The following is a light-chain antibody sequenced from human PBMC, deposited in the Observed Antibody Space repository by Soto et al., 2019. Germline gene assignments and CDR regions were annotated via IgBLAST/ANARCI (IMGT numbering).Light chain of an antibody. CDR3: QSYDSSLSGRV. CDR1: SSNIGAGYD. CDR2: GNS. V-gene: IGLV1-40*01. Sequence: VLTQPPSVSGAPGQRIPISCTGSSSNIGAGYDVHWYQQVPGTAPKLLIYGNSNRPSGVPDRFSGSKSGTSASLAITGLQAEDEADYYCQSYDSSLSGRVFGTGTKLTVL. J-gene: IGLJ1*01.